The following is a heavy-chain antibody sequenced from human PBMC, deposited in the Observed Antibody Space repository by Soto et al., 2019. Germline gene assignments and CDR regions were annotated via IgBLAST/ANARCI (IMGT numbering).Heavy chain of an antibody. D-gene: IGHD3-22*01. V-gene: IGHV1-2*02. J-gene: IGHJ4*02. Sequence: ASVKVSCKASGYTFTGYYMHWVRQAPGQGLEWMGWINPNSGGTNYAQKLRGRVTMTTDTSTSTAYMELRSLRSDDTAVYYCARHDSSGYYYYFDYWGQGTLVTVSS. CDR2: INPNSGGT. CDR3: ARHDSSGYYYYFDY. CDR1: GYTFTGYY.